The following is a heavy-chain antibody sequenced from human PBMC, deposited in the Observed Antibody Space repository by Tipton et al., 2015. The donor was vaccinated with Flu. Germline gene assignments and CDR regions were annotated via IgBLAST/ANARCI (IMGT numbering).Heavy chain of an antibody. CDR1: GGSLSSYF. CDR2: IYPSGNT. V-gene: IGHV4-4*07. Sequence: TLSLTCTVSGGSLSSYFWSWIRQPAGKGLEWIGRIYPSGNTNYNPSLQSRVTMSLDASKNQFSLSLTSVTAADSAVYFCAKGRGAASSSGVFDSWGQGTLVTVSS. CDR3: AKGRGAASSSGVFDS. D-gene: IGHD6-6*01. J-gene: IGHJ4*02.